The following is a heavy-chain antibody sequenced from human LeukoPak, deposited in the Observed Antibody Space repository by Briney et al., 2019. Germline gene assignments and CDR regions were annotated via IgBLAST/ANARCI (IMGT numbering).Heavy chain of an antibody. V-gene: IGHV1-2*02. Sequence: HVASVKVSCKSSGYTFTGYYMHWVRQAPGQGLEWMGWINPNSGGTNYAQKFQGRVTMTRDTSISTAYMELTRLRSDDTAVYYCARGAGDYFTDAFDIWGQGTMVTVSS. D-gene: IGHD4-17*01. J-gene: IGHJ3*02. CDR2: INPNSGGT. CDR3: ARGAGDYFTDAFDI. CDR1: GYTFTGYY.